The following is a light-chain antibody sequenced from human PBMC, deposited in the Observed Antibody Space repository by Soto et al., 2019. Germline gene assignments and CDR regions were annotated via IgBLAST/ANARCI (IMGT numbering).Light chain of an antibody. J-gene: IGKJ4*02. CDR3: QKADTFPLA. V-gene: IGKV1-12*01. Sequence: DIQMTQSPSSVSAYVGDSVTITCRASQDISRWLAWYQQKPGKAPSLLIYAASTLESGVPSRFRGSGSGTLFTLTITSLLPEEFATYYCQKADTFPLAFGGGTKLEI. CDR1: QDISRW. CDR2: AAS.